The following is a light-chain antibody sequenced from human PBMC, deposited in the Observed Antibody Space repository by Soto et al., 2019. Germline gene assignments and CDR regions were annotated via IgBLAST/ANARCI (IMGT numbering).Light chain of an antibody. Sequence: DIQMTQSPSTLSASVGDRVTITCRASQSISSWLAWYQQKPGKAPKLLIYDASSLESGVPSRFSGSGSGTELTLTISSLKNDDFETYYCQQYNSYYTFGQGTKVDIK. J-gene: IGKJ2*01. V-gene: IGKV1-5*01. CDR2: DAS. CDR3: QQYNSYYT. CDR1: QSISSW.